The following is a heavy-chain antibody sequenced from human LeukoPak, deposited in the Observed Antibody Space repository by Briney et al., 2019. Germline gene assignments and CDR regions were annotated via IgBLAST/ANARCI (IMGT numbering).Heavy chain of an antibody. CDR3: ARAGLLEVLGDVDP. CDR1: GYTFTGYY. Sequence: ASVKVSCKASGYTFTGYYMHWVRQAPGQGLEWMGWINSNSGGTNYAQKFQGRVTMTRDTSISTAYMELSRLRSDDTAVYYCARAGLLEVLGDVDPWGQGTLVTVSS. D-gene: IGHD2-15*01. CDR2: INSNSGGT. J-gene: IGHJ5*02. V-gene: IGHV1-2*02.